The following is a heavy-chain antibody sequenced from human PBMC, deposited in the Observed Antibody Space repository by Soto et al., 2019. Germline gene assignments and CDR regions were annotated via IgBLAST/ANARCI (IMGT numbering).Heavy chain of an antibody. Sequence: SETLSLTCTVSGGSVTNGINYWNWIRQPPGRGLEWIGYIYHIGNTNYNPSLKGRVTISIDTSRNQVSLNLNSVTAADTAVYYCARVSYSDSGTLNIHLDFWGQGTLVPVSS. CDR3: ARVSYSDSGTLNIHLDF. J-gene: IGHJ4*02. D-gene: IGHD3-10*01. V-gene: IGHV4-61*01. CDR2: IYHIGNT. CDR1: GGSVTNGINY.